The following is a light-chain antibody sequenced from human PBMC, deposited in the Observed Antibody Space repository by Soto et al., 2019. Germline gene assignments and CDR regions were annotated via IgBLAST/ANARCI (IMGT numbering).Light chain of an antibody. J-gene: IGKJ4*01. V-gene: IGKV3-15*01. CDR1: QSVSSN. Sequence: EIVMTQSPATLPVSPGGRATLSCRASQSVSSNLAWYQQKPGQAPRLLIYGASTRATGIPARFSGSGSGTEFTLTISSLQSEDFAVYYCQQYNNWPLTFGGGTKVEIK. CDR3: QQYNNWPLT. CDR2: GAS.